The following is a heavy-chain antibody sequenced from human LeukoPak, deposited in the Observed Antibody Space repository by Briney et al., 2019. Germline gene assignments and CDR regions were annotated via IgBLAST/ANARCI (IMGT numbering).Heavy chain of an antibody. V-gene: IGHV3-30*18. CDR1: GFTFSSSG. CDR2: ISYDGRSK. D-gene: IGHD4-17*01. Sequence: GGSLRLSCAASGFTFSSSGMHWVRQAPGKGLEWVAVISYDGRSKYYGDSVKGRFTISRDNSKNTLYLQMNSLRAEDSAVYYCAKDLGYYGSYYYGMDVWGQGTTVTVSS. CDR3: AKDLGYYGSYYYGMDV. J-gene: IGHJ6*02.